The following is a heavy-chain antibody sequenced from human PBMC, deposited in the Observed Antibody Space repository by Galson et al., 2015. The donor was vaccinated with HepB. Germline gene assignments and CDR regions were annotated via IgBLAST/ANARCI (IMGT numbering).Heavy chain of an antibody. D-gene: IGHD3-10*01. CDR1: GFTFSSYA. Sequence: SLRLSCAASGFTFSSYAMHWVRQAPGKGLEYVSAISSNGGSTYYANSVKGRFTISRDNAKNSLYLQMNSLRAEDTAVYYCARVHYYGSGSYYEPYYYGMDVWGQGTTVTVSS. J-gene: IGHJ6*02. V-gene: IGHV3-64*01. CDR2: ISSNGGST. CDR3: ARVHYYGSGSYYEPYYYGMDV.